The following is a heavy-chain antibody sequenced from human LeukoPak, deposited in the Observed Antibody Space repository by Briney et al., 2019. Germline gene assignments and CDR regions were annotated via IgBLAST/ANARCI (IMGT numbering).Heavy chain of an antibody. CDR2: ISRNSGYI. D-gene: IGHD4-17*01. J-gene: IGHJ5*02. V-gene: IGHV3-21*01. Sequence: GGSLRLSCAASGFTFSTYSMNWVRQAPGKGLEWVSSISRNSGYIYYAASVKGRFTISRDNAKNSLFLQMTSLRAEDTAVYYCAKDRGDYTNWFDPWGQGTLVTVSS. CDR3: AKDRGDYTNWFDP. CDR1: GFTFSTYS.